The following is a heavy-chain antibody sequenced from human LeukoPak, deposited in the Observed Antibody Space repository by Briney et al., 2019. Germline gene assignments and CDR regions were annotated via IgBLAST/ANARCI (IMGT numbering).Heavy chain of an antibody. CDR1: GGSISNYY. CDR3: ARADGRIAAAGTSPNLYYYYYMDV. V-gene: IGHV4-59*12. D-gene: IGHD6-13*01. CDR2: IYYSGST. Sequence: SETLSLTCTVSGGSISNYYWSWIRQPPGKGLEWIGYIYYSGSTNYNPSLKSRVTISVDTSKNQFSLKLSSVTAADTAVYYCARADGRIAAAGTSPNLYYYYYMDVWGKGTTVTVSS. J-gene: IGHJ6*03.